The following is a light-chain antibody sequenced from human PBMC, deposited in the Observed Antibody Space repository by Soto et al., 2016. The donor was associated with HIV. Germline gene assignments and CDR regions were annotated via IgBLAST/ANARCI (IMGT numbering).Light chain of an antibody. J-gene: IGKJ1*01. V-gene: IGKV1-39*01. CDR1: QSISSY. CDR3: QQSYNTPQT. CDR2: AAS. Sequence: DIQMTQSPSSLSASVGDRVTITCRASQSISSYLNWYQQKPGKAPNLLIYAASSLQSGVPSRFSGRGSGTDFTLTISSLQPEDFATYYCQQSYNTPQTFGQGTKVEIK.